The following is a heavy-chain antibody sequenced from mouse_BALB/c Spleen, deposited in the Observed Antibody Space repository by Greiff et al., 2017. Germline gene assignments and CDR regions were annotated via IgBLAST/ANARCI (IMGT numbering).Heavy chain of an antibody. CDR1: GFSLTSYG. D-gene: IGHD1-2*01. CDR2: IWSGGST. CDR3: AKDYGNDYAMDY. J-gene: IGHJ4*01. Sequence: VQLVESGPSLVQPSQSLSITCTVSGFSLTSYGVHWVRQSPGKGLEWLGVIWSGGSTDYNAAFMSRLSITKDNSKSQVFFKMNSLQADDTAIYYCAKDYGNDYAMDYWGQGTSVTVAA. V-gene: IGHV2-5-1*01.